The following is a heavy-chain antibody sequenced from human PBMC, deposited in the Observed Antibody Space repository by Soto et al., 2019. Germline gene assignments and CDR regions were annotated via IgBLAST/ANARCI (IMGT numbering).Heavy chain of an antibody. CDR3: ARVRYGRFLEWLGGMDV. Sequence: ASVKVSCKASGYTFTSYGISWVRQAPGQGLEWMGWISAYNGNTNYAQKLQGRVTMTTDTSTSTAYMELRSLRSDDTAVYYCARVRYGRFLEWLGGMDVWGQGTTVTVSS. D-gene: IGHD3-3*01. CDR2: ISAYNGNT. CDR1: GYTFTSYG. V-gene: IGHV1-18*01. J-gene: IGHJ6*02.